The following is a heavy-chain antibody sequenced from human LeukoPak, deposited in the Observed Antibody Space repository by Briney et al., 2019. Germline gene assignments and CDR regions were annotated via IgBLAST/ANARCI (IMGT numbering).Heavy chain of an antibody. CDR1: GTSIGSYY. CDR3: ARETTIRGGMPVAGGQPYIYYMDV. J-gene: IGHJ6*03. Sequence: SETLSLTCTVSGTSIGSYYWTWIRQPPGKGLEWIGYVFYDGTTNYNPSLKSRVTISLDMSNNQFSLKLRSVTAVDTAVYYCARETTIRGGMPVAGGQPYIYYMDVWGKGTMVTISS. V-gene: IGHV4-59*01. D-gene: IGHD6-19*01. CDR2: VFYDGTT.